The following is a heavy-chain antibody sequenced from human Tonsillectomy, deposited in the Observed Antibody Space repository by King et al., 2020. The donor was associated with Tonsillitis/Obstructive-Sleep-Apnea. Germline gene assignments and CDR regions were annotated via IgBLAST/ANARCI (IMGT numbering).Heavy chain of an antibody. CDR3: TKDTYNYSMDV. V-gene: IGHV3-43*02. Sequence: VQLVESGGGVVQPGGSLRLSCAASGFTFDDYAMHWVRQPPGKGLEWVSLISGDGSSTYYADSVKGRFTISRDNSKNSLYLQMNSLRTEDTALYYCTKDTYNYSMDVWGKGTTVTVSS. J-gene: IGHJ6*03. CDR1: GFTFDDYA. CDR2: ISGDGSST.